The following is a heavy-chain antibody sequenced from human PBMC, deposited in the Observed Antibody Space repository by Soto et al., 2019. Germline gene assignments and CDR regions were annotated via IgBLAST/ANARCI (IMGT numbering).Heavy chain of an antibody. J-gene: IGHJ4*02. CDR1: GFTFSNYA. CDR3: AKVGGTAHPPIPVDY. Sequence: EMQLLESGGGLVQPGGSLRLSCAASGFTFSNYAMIWVRQAPGKGLEWVSGISGSLSGSGGPTFYANSVRGRFSISRDNSKNTLYLQMNTLRVEDTAMYYCAKVGGTAHPPIPVDYWGQGTLVTVSS. V-gene: IGHV3-23*01. D-gene: IGHD2-2*02. CDR2: ISGSLSGSGGPT.